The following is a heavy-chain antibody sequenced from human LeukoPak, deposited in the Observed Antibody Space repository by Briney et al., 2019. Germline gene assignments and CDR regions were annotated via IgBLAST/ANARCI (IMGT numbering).Heavy chain of an antibody. J-gene: IGHJ4*02. CDR2: ISYDGSKE. V-gene: IGHV3-30*18. CDR3: AKEYDSLYYFDY. Sequence: GGSLRLSCAASGFTFRSFGMHWVRQAPGKGLEWVAVISYDGSKEHYGDSVKGRFSISRDNSKNTLYLQMNSLRAKDTAVYYCAKEYDSLYYFDYWGQGTLVTVSS. CDR1: GFTFRSFG. D-gene: IGHD3-16*01.